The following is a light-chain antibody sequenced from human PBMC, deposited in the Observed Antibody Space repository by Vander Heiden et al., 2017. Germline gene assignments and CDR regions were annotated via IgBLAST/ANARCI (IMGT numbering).Light chain of an antibody. CDR2: DAS. CDR3: QQRSNWPPLFT. V-gene: IGKV3-11*01. CDR1: QSVSSS. Sequence: EIVLTQSPATLSLSPGERANLSCRASQSVSSSLAWYQQKPGQAPRLLIYDASNRATGIPARFSGSGSGTDFTLTISSLEPEDFAVYYCQQRSNWPPLFTFGPGTKVDIK. J-gene: IGKJ3*01.